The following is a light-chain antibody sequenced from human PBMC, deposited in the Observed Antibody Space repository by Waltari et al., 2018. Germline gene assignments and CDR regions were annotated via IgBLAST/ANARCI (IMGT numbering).Light chain of an antibody. V-gene: IGKV3-15*01. CDR3: QQYHNWPRV. Sequence: EIVMTQSPATLSVSPGERATLSCKASQRVFTNLAWYQQKPGQPPRLLIYGASARATDILDRYSGSGFETEFTLAISSLQSEDSAIYYCQQYHNWPRVFGQGTKVEIK. J-gene: IGKJ1*01. CDR1: QRVFTN. CDR2: GAS.